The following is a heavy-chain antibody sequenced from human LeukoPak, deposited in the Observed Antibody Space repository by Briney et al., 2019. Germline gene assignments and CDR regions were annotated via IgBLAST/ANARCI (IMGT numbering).Heavy chain of an antibody. Sequence: SQTLSLTCAISGDSVSSNSAAWNWTRQSPSRGLEWLGRTYYRSKWYNDYAVSVKSRITINPDTSKNQLSLQLNSVTPEDTAVYYCAKIVGVTIDVWGQGTLVTVSS. D-gene: IGHD1-26*01. V-gene: IGHV6-1*01. CDR3: AKIVGVTIDV. CDR1: GDSVSSNSAA. CDR2: TYYRSKWYN. J-gene: IGHJ4*02.